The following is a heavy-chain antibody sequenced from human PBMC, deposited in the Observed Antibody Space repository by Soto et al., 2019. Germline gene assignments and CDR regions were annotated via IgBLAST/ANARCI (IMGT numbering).Heavy chain of an antibody. CDR2: IYPGDSDT. J-gene: IGHJ4*02. V-gene: IGHV5-51*01. Sequence: GEPLKVCCRGSGYSFTSYWIGWVSQMPGKGLEWMGIIYPGDSDTRYSPSFQGQVTISADKSISTAYLQWSSLKASDTAMYYCAARSTARALSPFDYWGQGTLVTVSS. D-gene: IGHD6-6*01. CDR3: AARSTARALSPFDY. CDR1: GYSFTSYW.